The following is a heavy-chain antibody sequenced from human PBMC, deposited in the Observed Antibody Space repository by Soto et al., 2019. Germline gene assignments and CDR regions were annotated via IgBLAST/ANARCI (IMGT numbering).Heavy chain of an antibody. CDR2: ISSSGSTI. J-gene: IGHJ4*02. V-gene: IGHV3-48*03. Sequence: GGSLRLSCAASGFTFSSYEMNWVRQAPGKGLEWVSYISSSGSTIYYADSVKGRFTISRDNAKNSLYLQMNSLRAEDTAVYYCARDSAGYSSGWYDYWGQGTLVTVSS. CDR3: ARDSAGYSSGWYDY. CDR1: GFTFSSYE. D-gene: IGHD6-19*01.